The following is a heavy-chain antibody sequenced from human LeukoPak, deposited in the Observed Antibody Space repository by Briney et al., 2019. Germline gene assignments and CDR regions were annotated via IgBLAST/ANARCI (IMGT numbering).Heavy chain of an antibody. D-gene: IGHD1-1*01. V-gene: IGHV4-59*08. CDR1: DGSISSYY. J-gene: IGHJ6*02. Sequence: SETLSLTCTVSDGSISSYYWSWIRQPPGKGLEWIGYIYYSGSTNYNPSLKSRVTISVDTSKNQFSLKLSSVTAADTAVYYCARRVAGTSYYYGMDVWGQGTTVTVSS. CDR3: ARRVAGTSYYYGMDV. CDR2: IYYSGST.